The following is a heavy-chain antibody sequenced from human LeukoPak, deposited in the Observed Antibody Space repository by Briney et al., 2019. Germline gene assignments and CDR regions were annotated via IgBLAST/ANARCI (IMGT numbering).Heavy chain of an antibody. Sequence: GGSLRLSCAASGFTFSSYSMNWVRQAPGKGLEWVSSISATSNYIYYADSVKGRFTISRDNAKNSLYLQMNSLRAEDTAVYYCARDTRGYTSDDWGQGTLVTVSS. V-gene: IGHV3-21*01. CDR2: ISATSNYI. D-gene: IGHD5-18*01. CDR1: GFTFSSYS. CDR3: ARDTRGYTSDD. J-gene: IGHJ4*02.